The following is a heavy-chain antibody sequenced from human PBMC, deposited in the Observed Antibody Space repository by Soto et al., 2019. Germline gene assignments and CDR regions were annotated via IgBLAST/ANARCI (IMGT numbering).Heavy chain of an antibody. CDR1: GFIFSDFS. Sequence: GVLRLSCAVSGFIFSDFSMNWVRQAPGKGLEWVASIGSSGGYIFYADSVKGRFTISRDNAKKSLDLQINSLRAEDTAVYYCAREKKHQSLGGRFGMDVWGQGTTVTVSS. CDR3: AREKKHQSLGGRFGMDV. V-gene: IGHV3-21*01. D-gene: IGHD2-2*01. CDR2: IGSSGGYI. J-gene: IGHJ6*02.